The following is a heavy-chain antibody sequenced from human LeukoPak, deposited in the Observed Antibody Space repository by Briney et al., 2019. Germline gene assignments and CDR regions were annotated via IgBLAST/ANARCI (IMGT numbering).Heavy chain of an antibody. J-gene: IGHJ4*02. Sequence: ASVKVSCKASGYTFTSYGISWVRQAPGQGLEWMGWISAYNGNTNSAQKFQGRVTMTTDTSTSTAYMEVGSLRSDDTATYYCARTTMVRGVTFHPDYWGQGTLVTVSS. V-gene: IGHV1-18*01. D-gene: IGHD3-10*01. CDR3: ARTTMVRGVTFHPDY. CDR1: GYTFTSYG. CDR2: ISAYNGNT.